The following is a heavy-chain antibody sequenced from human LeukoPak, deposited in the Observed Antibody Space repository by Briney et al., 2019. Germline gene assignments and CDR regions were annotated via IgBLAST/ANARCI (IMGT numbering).Heavy chain of an antibody. D-gene: IGHD3-22*01. J-gene: IGHJ4*02. CDR2: IYTSGST. CDR1: GGSISSSSYY. V-gene: IGHV4-39*07. CDR3: ARGPGYYYDSSGYQNPSYYFDY. Sequence: IPSETLSLTCTVSGGSISSSSYYWGWIRQPPGKGLEWIGRIYTSGSTNYNPSLKSRFTITVDTSKNQFSLKLSSVTAADTAVYYCARGPGYYYDSSGYQNPSYYFDYWGQGTLVTVSS.